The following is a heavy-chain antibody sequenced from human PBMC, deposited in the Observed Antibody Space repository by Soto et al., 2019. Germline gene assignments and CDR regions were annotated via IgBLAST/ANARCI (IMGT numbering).Heavy chain of an antibody. CDR2: ISSSSSTI. J-gene: IGHJ2*01. V-gene: IGHV3-48*02. Sequence: GGSLRLSCAASGFTFSSYGMHWVRQAPGKGLEWVSYISSSSSTIYYADSVKGRFTISRDNAKNSLYLQMNSLRDEDTAVYYCARDRGLEWELLAYNWYFDLWGRGTLVTVSS. D-gene: IGHD1-26*01. CDR3: ARDRGLEWELLAYNWYFDL. CDR1: GFTFSSYG.